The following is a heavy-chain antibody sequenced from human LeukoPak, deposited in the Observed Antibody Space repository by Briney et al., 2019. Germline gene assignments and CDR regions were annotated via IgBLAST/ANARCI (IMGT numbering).Heavy chain of an antibody. CDR2: ITRSSRII. Sequence: NPGGSLRLSCAASGSTFSNFEMNWVRQIPGKGLEWLSFITRSSRIIYYADSVKGRFTISRDNANNSLHLQMNSLRVEDTGIYFCARGSTFGGVISDFWGQGTLVTVSS. D-gene: IGHD3-16*02. CDR3: ARGSTFGGVISDF. J-gene: IGHJ4*02. CDR1: GSTFSNFE. V-gene: IGHV3-48*03.